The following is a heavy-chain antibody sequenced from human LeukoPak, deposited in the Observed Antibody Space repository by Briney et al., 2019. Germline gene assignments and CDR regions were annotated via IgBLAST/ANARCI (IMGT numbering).Heavy chain of an antibody. V-gene: IGHV3-7*01. CDR3: AKSGHQWLGYPGFHY. CDR2: IKQDGSEK. J-gene: IGHJ4*02. Sequence: GGFLRLSCAASGFTFSSYWMNWVRQAPGKGLEWVANIKQDGSEKYYVDSVKGRFTISRDNAKKSLYLQMNSLRADDTAVYYCAKSGHQWLGYPGFHYWGQGTLVTVSS. D-gene: IGHD6-19*01. CDR1: GFTFSSYW.